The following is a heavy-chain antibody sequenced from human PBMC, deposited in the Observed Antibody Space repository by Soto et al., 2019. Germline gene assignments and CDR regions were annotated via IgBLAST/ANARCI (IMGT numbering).Heavy chain of an antibody. V-gene: IGHV4-34*01. D-gene: IGHD3-22*01. J-gene: IGHJ5*02. CDR3: ARVRGRYYDDRSGYYYCGWFDP. CDR2: INHSGST. CDR1: GGSFSGCY. Sequence: QVQLQQWGAGLLKPSETLSLTCAVYGGSFSGCYWSWIRQPPGKGLEWIGEINHSGSTNYNPSLKSRVTISVDTSKNQFSLKLSCVTAADTAVYYCARVRGRYYDDRSGYYYCGWFDPWGQGTLVTVST.